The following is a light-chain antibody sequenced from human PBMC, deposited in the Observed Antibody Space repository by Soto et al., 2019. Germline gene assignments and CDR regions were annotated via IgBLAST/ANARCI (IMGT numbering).Light chain of an antibody. CDR1: QSISTW. J-gene: IGKJ1*01. CDR3: LQYNTFART. Sequence: DIQMTQSPSTLSASVGDRVTITCRASQSISTWLAWYQQKPGKTPKVLIYKASTLASGVQTRFSGSGSGTEFTLTISSLQPDDFAIYYCLQYNTFARTFGQGTRVEIK. V-gene: IGKV1-5*03. CDR2: KAS.